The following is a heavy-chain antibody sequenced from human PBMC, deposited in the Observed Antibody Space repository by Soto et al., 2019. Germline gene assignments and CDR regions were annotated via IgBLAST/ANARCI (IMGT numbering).Heavy chain of an antibody. CDR3: ARSRRVWTNSRNYYGYYYYGMDV. D-gene: IGHD3-10*01. J-gene: IGHJ6*02. CDR2: INHSGST. CDR1: GGSFSGYY. Sequence: QVQLQQWGAGLLKPSETLSLTCAVYGGSFSGYYWSWIRQPPRRGLEWIGEINHSGSTNYITSLRSRDTIPVDTSKNQFSLKLSSVTAADTAVYYCARSRRVWTNSRNYYGYYYYGMDVWGQGTTVTVSS. V-gene: IGHV4-34*01.